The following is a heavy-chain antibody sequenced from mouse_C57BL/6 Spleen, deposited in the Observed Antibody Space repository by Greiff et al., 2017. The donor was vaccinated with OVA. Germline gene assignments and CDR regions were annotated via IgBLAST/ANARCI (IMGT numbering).Heavy chain of an antibody. J-gene: IGHJ1*03. CDR2: IYPRSGNT. Sequence: VQLQQSGAELARPGASVKLSCKASGYTFTSYGISWVKQRTGQGLEWIGEIYPRSGNTYYNEKFKGKATLTADKSSSTAYMELRSLTSEDSAVYFCARTGFYYGSSYWYFDVWGTGTTVTVSS. V-gene: IGHV1-81*01. CDR1: GYTFTSYG. CDR3: ARTGFYYGSSYWYFDV. D-gene: IGHD1-1*01.